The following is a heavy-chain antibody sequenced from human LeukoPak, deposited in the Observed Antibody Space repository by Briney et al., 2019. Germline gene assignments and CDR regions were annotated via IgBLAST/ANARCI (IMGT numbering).Heavy chain of an antibody. CDR3: ARASQYSSGWSSFDY. J-gene: IGHJ4*02. CDR1: GFTFSSYA. Sequence: GGSLRLSCAASGFTFSSYAMSWVRQAPGKGLEWVSVIYSGGSTYYADSVKGRFTISRDNSKNTLYLQMNSLRAEDTAVYYCARASQYSSGWSSFDYWGQGTLVTVSS. D-gene: IGHD6-19*01. V-gene: IGHV3-66*01. CDR2: IYSGGST.